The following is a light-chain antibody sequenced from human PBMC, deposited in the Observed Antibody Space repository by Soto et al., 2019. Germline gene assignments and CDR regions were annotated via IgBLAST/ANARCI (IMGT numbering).Light chain of an antibody. J-gene: IGLJ1*01. CDR3: SSYTSSSTLFYV. CDR2: DVS. CDR1: SSDVGGYNY. Sequence: LTQPASVSGSPGQSITISCPGTSSDVGGYNYVSWYQQHPGKAPKLMIYDVSNRPSGVSNRFSGSKSGNTASLTISGLQAEEEADYYCSSYTSSSTLFYVFGTGTKVTVL. V-gene: IGLV2-14*01.